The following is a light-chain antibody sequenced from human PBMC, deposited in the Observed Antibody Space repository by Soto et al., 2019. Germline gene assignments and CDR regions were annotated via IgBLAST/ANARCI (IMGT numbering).Light chain of an antibody. V-gene: IGKV1-39*01. CDR3: QQSFGAPSIT. CDR2: AAS. CDR1: QSITDY. J-gene: IGKJ5*01. Sequence: DIQMTQFPSSLSASVGDRVTITCRASQSITDYLNWYQQKPGKAPKLLIYAASTLQTGVPSRFSGSGSGTDFTLTISTLQPEDFATYFCQQSFGAPSITFGQGTRLEVK.